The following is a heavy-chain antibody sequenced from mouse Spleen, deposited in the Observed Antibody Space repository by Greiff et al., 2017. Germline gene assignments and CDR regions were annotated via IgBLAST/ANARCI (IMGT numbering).Heavy chain of an antibody. Sequence: SGAELVRPGASVKLSCTASGFNIKDDYMHWVKQRPEQGLEWIGWIDPENGDTEYASKFQGKATITADTSSNTAYLQLSSLTSEDTAVYYCTTGGWYQGFDYWGQGTTLTVSS. CDR3: TTGGWYQGFDY. J-gene: IGHJ2*01. CDR1: GFNIKDDY. V-gene: IGHV14-4*01. CDR2: IDPENGDT. D-gene: IGHD2-1*01.